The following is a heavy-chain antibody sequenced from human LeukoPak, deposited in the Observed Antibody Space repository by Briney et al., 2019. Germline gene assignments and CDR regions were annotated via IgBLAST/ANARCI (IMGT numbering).Heavy chain of an antibody. J-gene: IGHJ5*02. Sequence: SETLSLTCTVSGGSISSYYWSWIRQPPGKGLEWIGSIYYTGSTYDHPSLKSRVTMSIDTSSNQFSLRLSSVTAADTAVYYCAIRVMGSSGYFSWDQGALVTVSS. CDR3: AIRVMGSSGYFS. V-gene: IGHV4-59*04. CDR1: GGSISSYY. D-gene: IGHD3-22*01. CDR2: IYYTGST.